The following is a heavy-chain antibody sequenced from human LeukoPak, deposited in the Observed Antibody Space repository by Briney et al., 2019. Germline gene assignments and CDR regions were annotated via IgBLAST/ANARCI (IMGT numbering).Heavy chain of an antibody. J-gene: IGHJ4*02. Sequence: GGSLRLSCTASGFTFGDYAMSWFRQAPGKGLEWVGFIRSKAYGGTTEYAASVKGRFTISRDDSKSIPYLQMNSLKTEDTAVYYCTRDPRGSYPWHYFDYWGQGTLVTVSS. CDR1: GFTFGDYA. D-gene: IGHD3-16*02. V-gene: IGHV3-49*03. CDR2: IRSKAYGGTT. CDR3: TRDPRGSYPWHYFDY.